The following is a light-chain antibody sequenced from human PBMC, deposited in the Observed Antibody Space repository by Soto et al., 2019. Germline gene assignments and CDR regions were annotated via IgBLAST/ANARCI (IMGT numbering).Light chain of an antibody. CDR2: GAS. CDR1: QSVTGNY. CDR3: QQYNDLST. Sequence: EILLTQSPGTLSLSPGEGATLSCRASQSVTGNYLAWYQQKPGQAPRLLIHGASNRATGIPDRFSGSGSGTDFTLTISSLQADDFATYYCQQYNDLSTFGGGTKVDIK. V-gene: IGKV3-20*01. J-gene: IGKJ4*01.